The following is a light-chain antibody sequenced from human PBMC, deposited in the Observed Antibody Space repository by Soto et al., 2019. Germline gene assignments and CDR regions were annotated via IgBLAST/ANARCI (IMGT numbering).Light chain of an antibody. Sequence: EIVLTQSPGTLSLSPGESATLSCRASQSVSSSYLAWYQQKPGQAPRLLIYGASSRATGIPDRFSGSGSGTDFTLTISRLEPEDFAVYYCQQYGSSHMYTFGQGTKLAIK. CDR2: GAS. J-gene: IGKJ2*01. CDR1: QSVSSSY. V-gene: IGKV3-20*01. CDR3: QQYGSSHMYT.